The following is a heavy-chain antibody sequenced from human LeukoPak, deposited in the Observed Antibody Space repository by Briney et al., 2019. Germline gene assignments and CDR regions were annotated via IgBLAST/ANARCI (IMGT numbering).Heavy chain of an antibody. J-gene: IGHJ4*02. V-gene: IGHV4-4*07. CDR1: GGSIRSYY. CDR3: ARVYYDSSGYHDFFDH. D-gene: IGHD3-22*01. CDR2: IYSDGST. Sequence: SETLSLTCTVSGGSIRSYYWSWIRQPAGKGLEWIGRIYSDGSTNSNPSLKSRVTMSVDTSKNQFSLRLSSVTAADTAMYYCARVYYDSSGYHDFFDHWGQGTLVTVSS.